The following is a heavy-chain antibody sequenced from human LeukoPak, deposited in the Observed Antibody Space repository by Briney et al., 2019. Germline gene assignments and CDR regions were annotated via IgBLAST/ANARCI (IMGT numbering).Heavy chain of an antibody. D-gene: IGHD4-17*01. CDR3: ARDGPWYGDYWFDP. CDR2: IYHSGST. V-gene: IGHV4-4*02. Sequence: SETLSLTCAVSGGSISSSNWWSWVRQPPGKGLEWIGEIYHSGSTNYNPSLKSRVTISVDKSKNQFSLKLSSVTAADTAVYYCARDGPWYGDYWFDPWGQGTLVTVSS. CDR1: GGSISSSNW. J-gene: IGHJ5*02.